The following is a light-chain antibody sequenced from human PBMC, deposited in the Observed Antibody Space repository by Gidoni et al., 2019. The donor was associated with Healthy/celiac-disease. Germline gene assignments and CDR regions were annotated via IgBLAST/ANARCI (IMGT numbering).Light chain of an antibody. CDR3: QAWDSSTLQGV. J-gene: IGLJ3*02. Sequence: SYELTQPPSVSVSPGQTASITCSGDKLGDKYACWYQQKPGQSPVLVIYQDSKRPSGIPERFSGSNSGNTATLTISGTQAMDEADYYCQAWDSSTLQGVSGGGTKLTVL. V-gene: IGLV3-1*01. CDR1: KLGDKY. CDR2: QDS.